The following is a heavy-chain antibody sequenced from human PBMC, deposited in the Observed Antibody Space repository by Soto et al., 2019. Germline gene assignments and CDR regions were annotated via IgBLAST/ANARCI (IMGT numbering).Heavy chain of an antibody. CDR1: GFTFSSYG. Sequence: GVTLRLSCAASGFTFSSYGMHWVRQAPGKGLEWVSVISYDGSQKWYGDSVKGRLTISRDNTKNSQYLQMNSLRAEDTAVYYCGRGDYDDTSGPFSDAFDVWGQGTMVTVSS. CDR3: GRGDYDDTSGPFSDAFDV. CDR2: ISYDGSQK. V-gene: IGHV3-30*03. D-gene: IGHD3-22*01. J-gene: IGHJ3*01.